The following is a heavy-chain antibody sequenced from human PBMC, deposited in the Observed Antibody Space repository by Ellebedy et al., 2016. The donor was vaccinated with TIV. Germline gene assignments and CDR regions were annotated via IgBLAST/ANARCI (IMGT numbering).Heavy chain of an antibody. CDR1: EFTFSSYG. CDR3: ASSRDQFDY. CDR2: IWYDGSNK. J-gene: IGHJ4*02. V-gene: IGHV3-33*01. D-gene: IGHD3-10*01. Sequence: GGSLRLSCAASEFTFSSYGMHWVRQAPGKGLEWVAMIWYDGSNKYYADSVKGRYTISRDNSQNTLSLQMNSLRAEDTAVYYCASSRDQFDYWGQGTLVTVSS.